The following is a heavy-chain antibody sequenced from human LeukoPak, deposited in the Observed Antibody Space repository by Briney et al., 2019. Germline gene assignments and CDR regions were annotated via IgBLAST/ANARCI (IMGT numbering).Heavy chain of an antibody. CDR2: ISAYNGNT. V-gene: IGHV1-18*01. CDR3: ASSDYYDSSGYYSDY. CDR1: GYTFTSYG. J-gene: IGHJ4*02. D-gene: IGHD3-22*01. Sequence: ASVKVSCKASGYTFTSYGISWVRQAPGQGLEWMGWISAYNGNTNYAQKLQGRVTMTTDTSTSTAYMELRSLRSDDTAVYYCASSDYYDSSGYYSDYWGQGTLVTVSS.